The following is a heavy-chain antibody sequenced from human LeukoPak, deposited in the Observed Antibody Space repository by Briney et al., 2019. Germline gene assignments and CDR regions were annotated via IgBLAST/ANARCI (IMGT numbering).Heavy chain of an antibody. V-gene: IGHV3-74*01. D-gene: IGHD3-22*01. CDR1: GFSFSSYE. CDR3: ARAPSEIGGYYPEYFRH. CDR2: IKSDGST. Sequence: GGSLRLSCAASGFSFSSYEMNWVRQAPGKGLVWVSRIKSDGSTNYADSVKGRFTISRDNAKNTVSLQMNSLRAEDTGVYYCARAPSEIGGYYPEYFRHWGQGTLVTVSS. J-gene: IGHJ1*01.